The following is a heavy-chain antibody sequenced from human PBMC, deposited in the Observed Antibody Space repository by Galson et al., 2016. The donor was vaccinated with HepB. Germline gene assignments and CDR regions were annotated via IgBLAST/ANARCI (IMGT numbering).Heavy chain of an antibody. D-gene: IGHD1-26*01. CDR2: TNNAGTST. Sequence: SLRLSCAASGFTFGSYWMHWVRQAPGKGLEWVSRTNNAGTSTTYADSVKGRFTISRDNTKNTLYLHMDTLRPEDTALYYCARDPGSFFGYWGQGSLVTVSS. CDR3: ARDPGSFFGY. CDR1: GFTFGSYW. V-gene: IGHV3-74*01. J-gene: IGHJ4*02.